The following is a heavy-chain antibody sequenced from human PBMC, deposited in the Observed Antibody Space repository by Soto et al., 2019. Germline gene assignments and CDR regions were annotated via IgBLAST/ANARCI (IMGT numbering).Heavy chain of an antibody. CDR1: GGSFSGYY. Sequence: SETLSLTCAVYGGSFSGYYWSWIRQPPGKGLGWIGEINHSGSTNYNPSLKSRVTISVDTSKSQFSLKLSSVTAADTAVYYCARGRRPYYDFWSGSTAYYYYGMDVWGQGTTVTVSS. D-gene: IGHD3-3*01. V-gene: IGHV4-34*01. J-gene: IGHJ6*02. CDR3: ARGRRPYYDFWSGSTAYYYYGMDV. CDR2: INHSGST.